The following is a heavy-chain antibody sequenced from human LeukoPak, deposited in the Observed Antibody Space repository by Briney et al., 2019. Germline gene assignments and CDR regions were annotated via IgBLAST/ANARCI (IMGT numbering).Heavy chain of an antibody. J-gene: IGHJ4*02. CDR1: GFTFSSHL. CDR2: INQDGSER. D-gene: IGHD6-13*01. V-gene: IGHV3-7*01. CDR3: GRVIAGAIDY. Sequence: PGGSLRLSCAASGFTFSSHLMSWVRQAPGEGLEWVANINQDGSERFYVDFVKGRFTISRDNADNSMYLQMNSLRAEDTAVYYCGRVIAGAIDYWGQGTLVTVSS.